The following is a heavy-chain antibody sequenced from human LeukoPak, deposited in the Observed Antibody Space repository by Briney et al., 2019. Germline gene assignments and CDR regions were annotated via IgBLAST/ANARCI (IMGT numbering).Heavy chain of an antibody. CDR1: GGSISSGDYY. Sequence: PSETLSLTCTVSGGSISSGDYYWSWLRQPPGMGLEWIGNIYYSGSNYYYPSLKSRVSISVDTSKNQFSLALYSVTAADTAFYYCARGKVFDPWGQGTLVTVSS. CDR3: ARGKVFDP. V-gene: IGHV4-30-4*08. CDR2: IYYSGSN. J-gene: IGHJ5*02.